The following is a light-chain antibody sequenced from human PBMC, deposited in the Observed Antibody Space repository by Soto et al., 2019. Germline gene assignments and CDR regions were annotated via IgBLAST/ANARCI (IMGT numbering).Light chain of an antibody. V-gene: IGKV1-5*01. CDR3: QQYNSYSPLS. Sequence: DLQMTQSPSSLSASVGARVSITCRASQSISSWLAWYQQKPGKAPKLLMFDTFSLESGVPSRFSGSRSGSEFTLTISSLQPDDYATYYCQQYNSYSPLSCGGGTKVESK. CDR1: QSISSW. J-gene: IGKJ4*01. CDR2: DTF.